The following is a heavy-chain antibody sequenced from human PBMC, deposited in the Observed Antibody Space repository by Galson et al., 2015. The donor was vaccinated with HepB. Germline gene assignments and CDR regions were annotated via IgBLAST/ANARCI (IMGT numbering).Heavy chain of an antibody. J-gene: IGHJ4*02. CDR3: ARDTRPHCFDY. CDR1: GFTFSSYA. CDR2: ISYDGSNK. Sequence: SLRLSCAASGFTFSSYAMHWVRQAPGKGLEWVAVISYDGSNKYYADSVKGRFTISRDNSKNTLYLQMNSLRAEDTAVYYCARDTRPHCFDYWGQGTLVTVSS. V-gene: IGHV3-30-3*01.